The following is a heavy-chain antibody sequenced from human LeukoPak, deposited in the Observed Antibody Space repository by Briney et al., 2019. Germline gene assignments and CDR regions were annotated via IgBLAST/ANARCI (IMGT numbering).Heavy chain of an antibody. V-gene: IGHV4-30-2*01. CDR3: ASSSSWSEFDP. D-gene: IGHD6-13*01. Sequence: SQTLSHTCAVSGGSISSGGYSWSWIRQPPGKGLEWIGYIYHSGSTYYNPSLKSRVTISVDRSKNQFSLKLSSVTAADTAVYYCASSSSWSEFDPWGQGTLVTVSS. CDR2: IYHSGST. J-gene: IGHJ5*02. CDR1: GGSISSGGYS.